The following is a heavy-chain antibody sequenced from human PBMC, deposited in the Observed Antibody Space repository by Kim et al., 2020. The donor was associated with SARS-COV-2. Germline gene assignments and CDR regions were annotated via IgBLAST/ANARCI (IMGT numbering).Heavy chain of an antibody. V-gene: IGHV4-61*03. D-gene: IGHD6-13*01. CDR3: SRGIEQCAWYFDS. J-gene: IGHJ4*01. Sequence: YNPSLTSRVTISIDTSKNHFSLKLSSVTAGEWAVYSCSRGIEQCAWYFDSWGQGFLVTVSS.